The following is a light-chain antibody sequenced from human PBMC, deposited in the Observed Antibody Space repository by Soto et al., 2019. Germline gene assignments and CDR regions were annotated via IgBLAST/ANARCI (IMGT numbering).Light chain of an antibody. CDR2: DAS. V-gene: IGKV3-11*01. CDR3: QQLSHWPFT. CDR1: QSVGSY. Sequence: EIVLTQSPATLSLSPGERANLSCRASQSVGSYLAWYQQKPGQAPRLLIYDASKRATGIPARFSGSGSGTDFTLTISSLEPEDFALYYCQQLSHWPFTFGPGTKVDI. J-gene: IGKJ3*01.